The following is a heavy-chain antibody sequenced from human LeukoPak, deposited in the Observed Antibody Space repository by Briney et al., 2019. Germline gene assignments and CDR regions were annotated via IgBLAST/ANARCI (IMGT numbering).Heavy chain of an antibody. J-gene: IGHJ3*01. V-gene: IGHV3-48*04. CDR3: ARGRSNAFDV. CDR1: GFTFTSYN. Sequence: GGSLRLSCAASGFTFTSYNLNWVRQAPGKGLEWVSYISSSTTTIYYAESVKGRFTISRDNAKNSLYLQMNSLRSEDTAVYYCARGRSNAFDVWGQGTKVTVSS. CDR2: ISSSTTTI.